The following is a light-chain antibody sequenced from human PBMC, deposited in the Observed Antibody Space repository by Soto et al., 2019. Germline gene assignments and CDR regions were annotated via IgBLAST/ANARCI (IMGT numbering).Light chain of an antibody. J-gene: IGKJ1*01. CDR2: GAS. Sequence: EILMTQSPATLSVSPVERATLSCRASQSVSNNYLAWYQQKPGQAPRLLIYGASNRATGIPDRFSGSGSGTDFTLTISRLEPEDFAVYYCQQYGSSGTFGQGTKVDIK. CDR1: QSVSNNY. CDR3: QQYGSSGT. V-gene: IGKV3-20*01.